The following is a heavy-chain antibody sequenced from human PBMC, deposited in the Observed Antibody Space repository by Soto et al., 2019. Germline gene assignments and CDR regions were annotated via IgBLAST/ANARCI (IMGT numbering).Heavy chain of an antibody. CDR3: AKDADNDDYGVFDV. V-gene: IGHV3-23*01. D-gene: IGHD4-17*01. Sequence: EVQLLESGGGLVQPGGSLRLSCAASGFIFTNYALSWVRQAPGKGLEWVAGVSGSGDSSYYADSVKARFTVSRDNSRSTLYLKMSSLRAEDSAIYFCAKDADNDDYGVFDVWGQGTLVTVSS. J-gene: IGHJ3*01. CDR1: GFIFTNYA. CDR2: VSGSGDSS.